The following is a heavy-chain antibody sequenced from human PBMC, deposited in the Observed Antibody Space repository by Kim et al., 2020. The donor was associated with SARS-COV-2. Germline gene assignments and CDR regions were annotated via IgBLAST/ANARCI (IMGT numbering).Heavy chain of an antibody. D-gene: IGHD1-26*01. J-gene: IGHJ4*02. Sequence: GGSLRLSCAASGFTFSDYYMRWIRQAPGKGLEWVSYISSSGSTIYYADSVKGRFTISRDNAKNSLYLQMNSLRAEDTAVYYCARSGSYFLHVFDYWGQGTLVTVSS. CDR2: ISSSGSTI. V-gene: IGHV3-11*01. CDR3: ARSGSYFLHVFDY. CDR1: GFTFSDYY.